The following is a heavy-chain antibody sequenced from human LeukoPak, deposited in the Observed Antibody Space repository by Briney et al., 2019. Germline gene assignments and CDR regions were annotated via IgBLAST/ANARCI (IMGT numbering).Heavy chain of an antibody. CDR1: GFTFSSYA. CDR3: AKREVDDFWSGYPYYFDY. D-gene: IGHD3-3*01. CDR2: ISGSGGST. Sequence: GGSLRLSCAASGFTFSSYAMSWVRQAPGKGLEWASAISGSGGSTYYADSVKGRFTISRDNSKNTLYLQMNSLRAEDTAVYYCAKREVDDFWSGYPYYFDYWGQGTLVTVSS. J-gene: IGHJ4*02. V-gene: IGHV3-23*01.